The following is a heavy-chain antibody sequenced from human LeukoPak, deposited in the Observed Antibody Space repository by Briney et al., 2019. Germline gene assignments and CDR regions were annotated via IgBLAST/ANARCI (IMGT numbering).Heavy chain of an antibody. J-gene: IGHJ3*02. CDR1: GFTFSSYS. D-gene: IGHD4-23*01. Sequence: PGGSLRLSCAASGFTFSSYSMNWVRQAPGKGLEWVSYISSSGSTIYYADSVKGRFTISRDNAKNSLYLQMNSLRAEDTAVYYCARGTRWLSGRDDAFDIWGQGTMVTVSS. CDR3: ARGTRWLSGRDDAFDI. V-gene: IGHV3-48*04. CDR2: ISSSGSTI.